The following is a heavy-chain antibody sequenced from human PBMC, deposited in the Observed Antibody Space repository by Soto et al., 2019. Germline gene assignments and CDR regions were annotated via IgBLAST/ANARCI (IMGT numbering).Heavy chain of an antibody. Sequence: QVQLQQWGAGLLKPSETLSLTCAVYGGSFSGYYWCWIRQPPGKGLEWIGEINHSGSTNYNTYVKSRFTISVDTSKNQFSLKLSSVTAADTAVYYCARGWRTAMFSRHYYYTDVWGKGTTVTVSS. CDR1: GGSFSGYY. J-gene: IGHJ6*03. CDR3: ARGWRTAMFSRHYYYTDV. V-gene: IGHV4-34*01. D-gene: IGHD5-18*01. CDR2: INHSGST.